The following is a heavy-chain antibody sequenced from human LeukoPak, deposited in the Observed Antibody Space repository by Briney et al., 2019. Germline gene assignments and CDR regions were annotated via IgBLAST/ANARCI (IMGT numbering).Heavy chain of an antibody. CDR1: GGSISSGSYY. V-gene: IGHV4-61*02. CDR2: IYTSGST. J-gene: IGHJ6*03. D-gene: IGHD6-19*01. CDR3: ARAGYSSGWPYYYYYYYMDV. Sequence: SETLSLTCTVSGGSISSGSYYWSWIRQPAGKGLEWIGRIYTSGSTNYNPSLKSRVTISVDTSKNQFSLKLSSVTAADTAVYYCARAGYSSGWPYYYYYYYMDVWGKGTTVTISS.